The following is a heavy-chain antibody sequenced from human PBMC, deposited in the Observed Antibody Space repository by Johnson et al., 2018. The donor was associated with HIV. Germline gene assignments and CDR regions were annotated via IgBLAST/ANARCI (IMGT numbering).Heavy chain of an antibody. J-gene: IGHJ3*02. CDR3: ARAAYVHYDILAGPPLEDAFDI. CDR2: LSYDGSTK. V-gene: IGHV3-30*04. D-gene: IGHD3-9*01. Sequence: QMQLVESGGGVVQPGRSLGLSCAASGFSFSSYAMHWVRQAPGKGLEWVASLSYDGSTKDYADSVKGRFTISRDISKNLLYLQMNSLRAEDTAVYYCARAAYVHYDILAGPPLEDAFDIWGQGTMVTVSS. CDR1: GFSFSSYA.